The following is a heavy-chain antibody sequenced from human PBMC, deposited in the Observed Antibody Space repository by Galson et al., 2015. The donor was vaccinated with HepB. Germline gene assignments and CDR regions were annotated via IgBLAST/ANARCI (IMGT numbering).Heavy chain of an antibody. D-gene: IGHD3-22*01. Sequence: SLRLSCAASGFTFSSYAMSWVRQAPGKGLEWVSAISGSGGSTYYADSVKGRFTISRDNSKNTLYLQMNSLRAEDTAVYYCAKDIPLGSGYYYTFDYWGQGTLVTVSS. CDR1: GFTFSSYA. J-gene: IGHJ4*02. V-gene: IGHV3-23*01. CDR2: ISGSGGST. CDR3: AKDIPLGSGYYYTFDY.